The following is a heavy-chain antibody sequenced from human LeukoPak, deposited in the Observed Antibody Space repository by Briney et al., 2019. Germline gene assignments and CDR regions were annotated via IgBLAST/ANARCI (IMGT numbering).Heavy chain of an antibody. D-gene: IGHD5-18*01. Sequence: GGPLRLSCAASGFTFSSYSMNWVPRSPGKGREWVSSIIISSSYIYYAHSVKGRFTISRDSAKNSLYLQMNSLRVEDTAVYYWAREGTIQLWPFFTWGQGTMVTVSS. J-gene: IGHJ3*01. CDR2: IIISSSYI. V-gene: IGHV3-21*01. CDR3: AREGTIQLWPFFT. CDR1: GFTFSSYS.